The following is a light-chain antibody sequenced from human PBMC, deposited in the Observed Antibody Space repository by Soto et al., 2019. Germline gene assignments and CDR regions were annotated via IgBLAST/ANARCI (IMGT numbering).Light chain of an antibody. J-gene: IGLJ3*02. CDR2: EVT. CDR3: SSYTLSSTWV. Sequence: QSVLTQPASVSGSPGQSITISCTGTSNDIGLYNYVSWYQQHPGKAPKLVIYEVTYRPSGVSDRFSGSKSDNTASLTISGLQAEDEDDYYCSSYTLSSTWVFGGGTQLTVL. CDR1: SNDIGLYNY. V-gene: IGLV2-14*01.